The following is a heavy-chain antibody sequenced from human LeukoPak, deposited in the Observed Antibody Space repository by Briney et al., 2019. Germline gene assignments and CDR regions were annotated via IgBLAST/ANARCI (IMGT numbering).Heavy chain of an antibody. CDR2: IYHSGST. CDR3: ARHKSEYYYDSSRYPAD. J-gene: IGHJ4*02. D-gene: IGHD3-22*01. V-gene: IGHV4-38-2*01. Sequence: PSETLSLTCAVSGYSISSGYYWGWIRQPPGEGLEWIGSIYHSGSTYYNPSLKSRVTISVDTSKNQFSLKLSSVTAADTAVYYCARHKSEYYYDSSRYPADWGQGTLVTVSS. CDR1: GYSISSGYY.